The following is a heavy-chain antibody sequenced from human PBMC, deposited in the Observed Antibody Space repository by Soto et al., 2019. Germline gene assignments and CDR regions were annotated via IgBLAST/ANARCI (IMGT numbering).Heavy chain of an antibody. D-gene: IGHD6-13*01. V-gene: IGHV3-23*01. CDR1: GFSFRSYA. Sequence: EVQVLESGGGLVQPGGSLRLSCEASGFSFRSYAMNWVRQAPGRGLEWVSVLSWSGSEAYYADSVKGRFTISRDNSNNTLYLQMKSLRVDDTAVYYCVKQRAAGHYYYHSGMDVWGPGTTVTVSS. J-gene: IGHJ6*02. CDR2: LSWSGSEA. CDR3: VKQRAAGHYYYHSGMDV.